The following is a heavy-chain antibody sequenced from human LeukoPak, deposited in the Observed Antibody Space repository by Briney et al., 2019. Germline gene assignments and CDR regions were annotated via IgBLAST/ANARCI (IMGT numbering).Heavy chain of an antibody. CDR3: ARDRVLLGRRFDY. V-gene: IGHV1-2*06. J-gene: IGHJ4*02. Sequence: EASVKVSCKASGYTFTGYYMHWVRQAPGQGLEWMGRINPNSGGTNYAQKFQGRVTMTRDTSIRTAYMELSRLRSDDTAVYYCARDRVLLGRRFDYWGQGTLVTVSS. CDR1: GYTFTGYY. CDR2: INPNSGGT. D-gene: IGHD1-26*01.